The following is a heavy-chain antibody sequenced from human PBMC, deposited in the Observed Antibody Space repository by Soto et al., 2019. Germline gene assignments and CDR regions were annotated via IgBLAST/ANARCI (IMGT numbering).Heavy chain of an antibody. V-gene: IGHV3-23*01. CDR3: AKHANPAVGFDY. CDR1: GFTFSSDA. Sequence: GESLRLSCAASGFTFSSDAMTWFRQAPGKELEWVSVITGSGGGTYFVDSVKGRFTISRDNSKNTVYLQMNSLRAEDTAVYYCAKHANPAVGFDY. J-gene: IGHJ4*01. CDR2: ITGSGGGT.